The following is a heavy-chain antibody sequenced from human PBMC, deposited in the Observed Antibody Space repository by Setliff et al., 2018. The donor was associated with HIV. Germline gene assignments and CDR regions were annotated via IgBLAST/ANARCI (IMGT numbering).Heavy chain of an antibody. V-gene: IGHV1-24*01. Sequence: GASVKVSCKVSGYTLTELSMHWVRQAPGKGLEWMGGFDPEDGETIYAQKFQGRVTMTEDTSTDTAYMELSSLRSEDTAVYYCARAPQTSSNWRIWDYWGQGTLVTVSS. CDR3: ARAPQTSSNWRIWDY. D-gene: IGHD6-13*01. J-gene: IGHJ4*02. CDR1: GYTLTELS. CDR2: FDPEDGET.